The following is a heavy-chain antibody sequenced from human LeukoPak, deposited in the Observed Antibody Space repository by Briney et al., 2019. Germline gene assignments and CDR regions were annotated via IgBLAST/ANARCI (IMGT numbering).Heavy chain of an antibody. CDR3: AREAITYYYDSSDVGFDY. CDR2: INPNSGGT. D-gene: IGHD3-22*01. Sequence: GASVKVSCKASGYTLTGYYMHWVRQAPGQGLEWMGWINPNSGGTNYAQKFQGRVTMTRDTSISTAYMELSRLRSDDTAVYYCAREAITYYYDSSDVGFDYWGQGTLVTVSS. J-gene: IGHJ4*02. CDR1: GYTLTGYY. V-gene: IGHV1-2*02.